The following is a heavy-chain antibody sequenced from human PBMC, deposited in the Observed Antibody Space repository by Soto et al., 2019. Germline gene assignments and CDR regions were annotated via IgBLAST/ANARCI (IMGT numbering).Heavy chain of an antibody. J-gene: IGHJ6*02. CDR2: ISGSGGST. Sequence: SGGSLRLSCAASGFTFSSYAMSWARQAPGKGLEWVSAISGSGGSTYYADSVKGRFTISRDNSKNTLYLQMNSLRAEDTAVYYCAKDLAPGMVPAAGIAAAPELYYYYYYGMDVWGQGTTVTVSS. D-gene: IGHD6-13*01. V-gene: IGHV3-23*01. CDR3: AKDLAPGMVPAAGIAAAPELYYYYYYGMDV. CDR1: GFTFSSYA.